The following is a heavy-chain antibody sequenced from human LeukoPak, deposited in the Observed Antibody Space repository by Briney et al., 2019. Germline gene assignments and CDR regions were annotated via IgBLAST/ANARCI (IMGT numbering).Heavy chain of an antibody. J-gene: IGHJ4*02. D-gene: IGHD6-25*01. CDR1: GFTFSNYA. V-gene: IGHV3-33*08. Sequence: PGGSLRLSCAASGFTFSNYAMNWVRQAPGKGLEWVAVIWYDGSNQYYADSVKGRFTISRDNSKNTLYLQMNSLRAEDTAVYYCSANFDFWGQGTLVTVSS. CDR3: SANFDF. CDR2: IWYDGSNQ.